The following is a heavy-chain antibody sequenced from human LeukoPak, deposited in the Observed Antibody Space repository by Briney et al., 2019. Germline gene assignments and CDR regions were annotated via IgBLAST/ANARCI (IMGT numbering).Heavy chain of an antibody. Sequence: SQTLSLTCAISGDSVSSNSAAWNWIRQSPSRGLEWLGRTYYRSKWYNDYAVSVKSRITINPDTSKNQFSLQLNSVTPEDTAVYYCARAGRYYGSGSCYLVPDYWGQGTLVTVS. D-gene: IGHD3-10*01. J-gene: IGHJ4*02. CDR3: ARAGRYYGSGSCYLVPDY. V-gene: IGHV6-1*01. CDR2: TYYRSKWYN. CDR1: GDSVSSNSAA.